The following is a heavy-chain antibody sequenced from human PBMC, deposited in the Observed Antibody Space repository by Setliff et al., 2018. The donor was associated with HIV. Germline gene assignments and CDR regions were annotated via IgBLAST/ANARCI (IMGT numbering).Heavy chain of an antibody. D-gene: IGHD2-21*02. J-gene: IGHJ3*02. CDR3: ARSNCGGDCDAFDI. CDR1: GFSFSNYA. CDR2: IRSKAYGGTT. V-gene: IGHV3-49*04. Sequence: GGSLRLSCAASGFSFSNYAMHWVRQAPGQGLEWVGFIRSKAYGGTTEYAASVKGRFTISRDDSKKIAYLQMNTLRSDDTAVYYCARSNCGGDCDAFDIWGQGTMVTVSS.